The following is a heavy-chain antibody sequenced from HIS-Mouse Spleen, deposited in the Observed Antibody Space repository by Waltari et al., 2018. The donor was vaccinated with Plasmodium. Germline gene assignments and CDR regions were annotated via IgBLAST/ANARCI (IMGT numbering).Heavy chain of an antibody. V-gene: IGHV4-59*01. J-gene: IGHJ4*02. CDR2: IYYSGST. CDR1: GGSISSYY. D-gene: IGHD1-26*01. CDR3: ARAREVGATFDY. Sequence: QVQLQESGPGLVKPSETLSLTCTVSGGSISSYYWSWIRQPPGKGLEWIGYIYYSGSTNYNPARKSRVTISVDTSKNQFSLKLSSVTAADTAVYYCARAREVGATFDYWGQGTLVTVSS.